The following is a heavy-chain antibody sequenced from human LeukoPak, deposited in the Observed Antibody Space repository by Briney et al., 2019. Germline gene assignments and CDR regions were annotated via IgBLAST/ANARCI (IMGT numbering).Heavy chain of an antibody. CDR1: GGSFSGYY. Sequence: PSETLSLTCAVYGGSFSGYYWSWIRQPPGKGLEWIGEINHSGSTNYNPSPKSRVTISVDTSKNQFSLKLSSVTAADTAVYYCATGDLIAVAGTLARYWGQGTLVTVSS. V-gene: IGHV4-34*01. CDR2: INHSGST. CDR3: ATGDLIAVAGTLARY. D-gene: IGHD6-19*01. J-gene: IGHJ4*02.